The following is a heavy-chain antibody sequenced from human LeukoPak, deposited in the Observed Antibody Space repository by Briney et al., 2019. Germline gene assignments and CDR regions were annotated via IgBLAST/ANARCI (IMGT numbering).Heavy chain of an antibody. Sequence: ASVKVSCKASGGTFSSYAISWVRQAPGQGLEWMGGIIPIFGTANYAQKFQGRVTITADESTSTAYMELSSLRSEGTAVYYCARAGSYCSGGSCYAYWGQGTLVTVSS. V-gene: IGHV1-69*13. CDR2: IIPIFGTA. CDR1: GGTFSSYA. CDR3: ARAGSYCSGGSCYAY. J-gene: IGHJ4*02. D-gene: IGHD2-15*01.